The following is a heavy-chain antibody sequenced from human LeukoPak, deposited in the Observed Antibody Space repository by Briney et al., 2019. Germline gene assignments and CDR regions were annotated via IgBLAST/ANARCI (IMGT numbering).Heavy chain of an antibody. CDR2: IYYSGST. D-gene: IGHD3-10*01. Sequence: SETLSLTCTVSGGSISSYYWSWIRQPPGKGLEWIGYIYYSGSTNYNPSLKSRVTISVDTSKNQFSLKLSSVTAADTAVYFCARMRVRGVSTFDSWGQGTLVTVSS. CDR1: GGSISSYY. J-gene: IGHJ4*02. CDR3: ARMRVRGVSTFDS. V-gene: IGHV4-59*08.